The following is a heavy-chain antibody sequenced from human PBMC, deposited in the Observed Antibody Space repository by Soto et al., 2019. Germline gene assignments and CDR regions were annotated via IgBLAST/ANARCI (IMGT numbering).Heavy chain of an antibody. CDR3: ARSPGGYYID. D-gene: IGHD3-9*01. CDR1: GFSFSNYW. J-gene: IGHJ3*01. CDR2: INTDGSST. V-gene: IGHV3-74*01. Sequence: EVQLVESGGGLVQPGGSLRLSCTDSGFSFSNYWMHWVRQGPGKGLVWVSRINTDGSSTNYADSVKGRFTISRDNAKNTVYLQMNSLRAEDTAVYYCARSPGGYYIDWGQGTMVTVSS.